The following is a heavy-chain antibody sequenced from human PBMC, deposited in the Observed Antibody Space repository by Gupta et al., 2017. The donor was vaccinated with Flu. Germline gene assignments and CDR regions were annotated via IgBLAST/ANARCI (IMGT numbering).Heavy chain of an antibody. Sequence: QVQLQVSGPGLVKPSETLSLTCRVSNGSFSSYYWSWVRQPPGKGLEWIGYIHYSGSTNYNPSLRGRVTMSVDTSKDQFSLRLRSVTAADTATYYCASANSRQQWLGFDFWGQGALVTVSS. V-gene: IGHV4-59*01. D-gene: IGHD6-19*01. J-gene: IGHJ4*02. CDR3: ASANSRQQWLGFDF. CDR2: IHYSGST. CDR1: NGSFSSYY.